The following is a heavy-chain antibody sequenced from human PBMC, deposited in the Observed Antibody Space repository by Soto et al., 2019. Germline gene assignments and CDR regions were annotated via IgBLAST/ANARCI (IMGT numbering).Heavy chain of an antibody. V-gene: IGHV1-69*02. J-gene: IGHJ5*02. CDR3: ASLPYRIGSNNWFDP. CDR2: IIPILGIA. D-gene: IGHD2-15*01. Sequence: ASVKVSCKASGGTFSSYTISWVRQAPGQGLEWMGRIIPILGIANYAQKFQGRVTITADKSTSTAYMELSSLRSEDTAVYYCASLPYRIGSNNWFDPWGQGTLVTVSS. CDR1: GGTFSSYT.